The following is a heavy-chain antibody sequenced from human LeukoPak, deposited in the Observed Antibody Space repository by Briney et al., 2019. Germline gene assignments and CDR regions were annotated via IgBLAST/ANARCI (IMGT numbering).Heavy chain of an antibody. Sequence: PGGSLRLSCVASGFIFSSYAMSWVRQAPGKGLEWVSAISRGGGSTYHADSVKGRFTISRDNSKNTLYLQMTSLRADDTAVYYCAKDPIRDHYDNIPSYYFDSWGQGSLVTVSS. CDR3: AKDPIRDHYDNIPSYYFDS. CDR2: ISRGGGST. CDR1: GFIFSSYA. J-gene: IGHJ4*02. D-gene: IGHD3-22*01. V-gene: IGHV3-23*01.